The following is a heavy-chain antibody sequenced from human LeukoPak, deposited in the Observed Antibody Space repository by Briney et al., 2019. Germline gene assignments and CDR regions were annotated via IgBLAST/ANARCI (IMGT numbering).Heavy chain of an antibody. CDR1: GYTFTSYD. Sequence: ASVKVSCKASGYTFTSYDINWVRQATGQGLEWMGWMNPNSGNTGYAQKFQGRVTITRNTSISTAYMELSSLRSEDTAVYCCARGRQMTTVTTSPFGYWGQGTLVTVSS. CDR3: ARGRQMTTVTTSPFGY. D-gene: IGHD4-17*01. J-gene: IGHJ4*02. CDR2: MNPNSGNT. V-gene: IGHV1-8*03.